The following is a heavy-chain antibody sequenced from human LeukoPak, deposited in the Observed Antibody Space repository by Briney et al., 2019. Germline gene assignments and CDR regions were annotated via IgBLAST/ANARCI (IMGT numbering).Heavy chain of an antibody. CDR2: IYYSGST. CDR1: GGSISSSSYY. V-gene: IGHV4-39*01. Sequence: PSETLSLTCTVSGGSISSSSYYWGWIRQPPGKGLEWIGSIYYSGSTYYNPSLKSRVTISVDTSKNQFSLKLSSVTAADTAVYYCAPTRYSSVWSWLDYWGQGTPVTVSS. J-gene: IGHJ4*02. D-gene: IGHD6-19*01. CDR3: APTRYSSVWSWLDY.